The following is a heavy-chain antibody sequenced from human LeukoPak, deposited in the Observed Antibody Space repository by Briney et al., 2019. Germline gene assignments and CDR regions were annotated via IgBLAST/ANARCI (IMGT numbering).Heavy chain of an antibody. CDR2: IYYSGST. CDR3: ARDSGYHAFDI. D-gene: IGHD3-10*01. J-gene: IGHJ3*02. Sequence: SETLSLTCTVSGGSISSSSYYWGWIRQPPGKGLEWIGYIYYSGSTYYNPSLKSRVTISVDTSKNQFSLKLSSVTAADTAVYYCARDSGYHAFDIWGQGTMVTVSS. CDR1: GGSISSSSYY. V-gene: IGHV4-31*03.